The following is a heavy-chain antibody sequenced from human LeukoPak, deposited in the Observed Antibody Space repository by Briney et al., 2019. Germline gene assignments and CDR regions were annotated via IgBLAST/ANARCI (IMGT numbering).Heavy chain of an antibody. V-gene: IGHV5-51*01. Sequence: ASLKFSCKGSGYSFTSYWIWWVRQMPGKGLEWRGIIYPGDCDTSYNASFQGQVIISADTSISTAYLQRSMLTASDTAVYYWARHRKVDCLSTSCYYMDVWGEGTTVTVSS. D-gene: IGHD2-2*01. CDR1: GYSFTSYW. CDR2: IYPGDCDT. J-gene: IGHJ6*03. CDR3: ARHRKVDCLSTSCYYMDV.